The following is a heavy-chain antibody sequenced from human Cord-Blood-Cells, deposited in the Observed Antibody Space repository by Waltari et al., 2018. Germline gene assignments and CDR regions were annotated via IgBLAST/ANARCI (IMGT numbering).Heavy chain of an antibody. D-gene: IGHD3-3*01. CDR2: IYYSGST. CDR3: ARHEGSYDFWSGYDY. CDR1: GGSISSYY. V-gene: IGHV4-59*08. J-gene: IGHJ4*02. Sequence: QVQLQESGPGLVKPSETLSLTCTVSGGSISSYYWSWIRQPPGKGLEWIGYIYYSGSTNYNPSLKSRVTISVDTSKNQFSLKLSSVTAADTVVYYCARHEGSYDFWSGYDYWGQGTLVTVSS.